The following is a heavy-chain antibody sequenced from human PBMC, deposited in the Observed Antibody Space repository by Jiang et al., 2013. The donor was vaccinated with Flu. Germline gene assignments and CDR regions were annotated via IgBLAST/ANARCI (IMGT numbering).Heavy chain of an antibody. D-gene: IGHD3-10*01. CDR2: INAANGDT. CDR1: GYTFTNYP. CDR3: ARKGYFGNFLYHFDY. V-gene: IGHV1-3*01. Sequence: SGAEVKLPGASVKVSCMTSGYTFTNYPLHWVRQASGQGLEWLGWINAANGDTGYSQKFQGRVTITIDTSASTAYMELSSLGSEDTAMFYCARKGYFGNFLYHFDYWGQGTLVTVSS. J-gene: IGHJ4*02.